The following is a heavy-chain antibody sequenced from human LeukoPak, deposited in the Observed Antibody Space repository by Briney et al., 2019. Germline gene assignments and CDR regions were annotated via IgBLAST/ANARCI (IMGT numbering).Heavy chain of an antibody. J-gene: IGHJ4*02. CDR1: GFTFSSYG. CDR2: ISYDGSNK. CDR3: AKDSVGGGSLESYFDY. D-gene: IGHD2-15*01. Sequence: GGSLRLSCAASGFTFSSYGMHWVRQAPGKGLEWVAVISYDGSNKYYADSVKGRFTISRDNSKNTLYLQMNSLRAEDTAVYYCAKDSVGGGSLESYFDYWGQGTLVTVFS. V-gene: IGHV3-30*18.